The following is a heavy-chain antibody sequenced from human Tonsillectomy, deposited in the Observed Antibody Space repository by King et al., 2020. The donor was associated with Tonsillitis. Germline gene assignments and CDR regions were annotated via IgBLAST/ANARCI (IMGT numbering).Heavy chain of an antibody. CDR2: ISSSSSTI. D-gene: IGHD2-2*01. V-gene: IGHV3-48*01. J-gene: IGHJ4*02. Sequence: VQLVESGGGLVQPGGSLRISCAASGFTFSSYSMNWVRQAPGKGLEWVSYISSSSSTIYYADSVKGRFTISRDNAKNSLYLQMNSLRAEDTAVYYCARGSGYCSSTSCYYFDYWGQGTLVTVSS. CDR1: GFTFSSYS. CDR3: ARGSGYCSSTSCYYFDY.